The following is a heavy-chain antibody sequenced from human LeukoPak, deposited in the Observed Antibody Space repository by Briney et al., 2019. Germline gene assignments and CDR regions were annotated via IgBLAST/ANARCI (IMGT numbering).Heavy chain of an antibody. J-gene: IGHJ4*02. D-gene: IGHD6-19*01. CDR1: GFIFSSYG. V-gene: IGHV3-30*02. Sequence: GGSLRLSCAASGFIFSSYGMHWVRQAPGKGLEWVAFIRYDGSNKYYADSVKGRFTISRDNSKNTLYLQMNSLRAEDTAVYYCAKAHSSGWYGLWDYWGQGTLVTVSS. CDR3: AKAHSSGWYGLWDY. CDR2: IRYDGSNK.